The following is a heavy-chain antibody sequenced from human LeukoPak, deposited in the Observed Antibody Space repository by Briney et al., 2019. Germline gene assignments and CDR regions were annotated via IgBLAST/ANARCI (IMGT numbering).Heavy chain of an antibody. CDR1: SGSINNYY. V-gene: IGHV4-59*01. Sequence: SETLSLTCTVSSGSINNYYWSWIRQPPGKGLEWIGYIYYSGSTNYNPSLKSRVTISVDTSKNQFSLKLSSVTAADTAVYYCARCLKAYFDYWGQGTLVTVSS. CDR3: ARCLKAYFDY. J-gene: IGHJ4*02. CDR2: IYYSGST.